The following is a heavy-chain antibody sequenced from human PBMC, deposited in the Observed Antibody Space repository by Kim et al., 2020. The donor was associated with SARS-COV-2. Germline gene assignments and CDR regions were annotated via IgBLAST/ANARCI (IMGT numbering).Heavy chain of an antibody. CDR1: GGSISSSSYY. D-gene: IGHD6-19*01. V-gene: IGHV4-39*01. Sequence: SETLSLTCTVSGGSISSSSYYWGWIRQPPGKGLEWIGSIYYSGSTYYNPSLKSRVTISVDTSKNQFSLKLSSVTAADTAVYYCATLYSGWEEYYFDYWGQGTLVTVSS. CDR2: IYYSGST. J-gene: IGHJ4*02. CDR3: ATLYSGWEEYYFDY.